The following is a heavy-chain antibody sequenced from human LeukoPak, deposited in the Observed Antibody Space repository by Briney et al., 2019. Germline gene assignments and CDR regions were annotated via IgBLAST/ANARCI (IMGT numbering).Heavy chain of an antibody. CDR2: IWYDGSNK. J-gene: IGHJ4*02. Sequence: GGSLRLSCAASGFIFSSYGMHWVRQAPGKGLEWVAVIWYDGSNKNYADSVKGRFTISRDNSKNTLYLQMNSLRAEDTAVYYCAREYRGEYYFAYWGQGTLGTDSS. V-gene: IGHV3-33*01. D-gene: IGHD3-10*01. CDR1: GFIFSSYG. CDR3: AREYRGEYYFAY.